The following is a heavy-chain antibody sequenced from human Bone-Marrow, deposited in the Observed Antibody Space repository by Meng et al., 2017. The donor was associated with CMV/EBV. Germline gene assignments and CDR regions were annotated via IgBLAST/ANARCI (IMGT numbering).Heavy chain of an antibody. CDR2: ISSTSSYS. CDR1: GFTFTSYS. J-gene: IGHJ4*02. V-gene: IGHV3-21*04. CDR3: ARRSYYGSGSAFDY. Sequence: GGSLRLSCVGAGFTFTSYSMIWVRQSPGKGPEWVSSISSTSSYSFYIDSVKGRFTISRDNAKDSVYLQMNSLRDEDTALYHCARRSYYGSGSAFDYWGQGTLVTVSS. D-gene: IGHD3-10*01.